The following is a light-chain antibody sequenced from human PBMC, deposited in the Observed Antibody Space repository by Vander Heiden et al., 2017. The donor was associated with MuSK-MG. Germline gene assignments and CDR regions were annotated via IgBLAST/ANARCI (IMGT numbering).Light chain of an antibody. CDR1: SSNIGRNT. CDR2: SNN. Sequence: QSVLAQPPAASGTPGQRVTISCSGSSSNIGRNTVSWYQQLPGTAPKLLIYSNNERPSGVPDRFSGSKSGTSASLAFSGLQSEDEADYYCATWDDRLNGVVFGGGTKLTGL. J-gene: IGLJ2*01. CDR3: ATWDDRLNGVV. V-gene: IGLV1-44*01.